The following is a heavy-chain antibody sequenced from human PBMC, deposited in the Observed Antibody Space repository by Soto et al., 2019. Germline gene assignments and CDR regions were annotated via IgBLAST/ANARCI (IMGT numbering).Heavy chain of an antibody. Sequence: ASVKVSCKVSGYTLTELSMHWVRQAPGKGLEWMGGFDPEDGETIYAQKFQGRVTMTEDTSTDTAYMELSSLRSEDTAVYYCATKWELLANSAFDIWGQGTMVTVSS. D-gene: IGHD1-26*01. J-gene: IGHJ3*02. V-gene: IGHV1-24*01. CDR1: GYTLTELS. CDR2: FDPEDGET. CDR3: ATKWELLANSAFDI.